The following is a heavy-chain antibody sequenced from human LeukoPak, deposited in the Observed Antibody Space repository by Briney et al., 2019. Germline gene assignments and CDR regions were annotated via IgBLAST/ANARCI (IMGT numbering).Heavy chain of an antibody. Sequence: SETLSLTCTVSGGSMSSYYWSWIRQPAGKGLEWIGRIYSSGRTNYNPSLRSQVTMSLDTSKNQFSLKLSSVTAADTAVYYCARLTLGEKYLDYWGQGTLVTVSS. J-gene: IGHJ4*02. D-gene: IGHD3-10*01. CDR3: ARLTLGEKYLDY. V-gene: IGHV4-4*07. CDR2: IYSSGRT. CDR1: GGSMSSYY.